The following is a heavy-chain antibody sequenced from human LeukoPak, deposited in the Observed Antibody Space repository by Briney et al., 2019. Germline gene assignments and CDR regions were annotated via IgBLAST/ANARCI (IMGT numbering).Heavy chain of an antibody. V-gene: IGHV3-23*01. Sequence: PGGSLRLSCAASGFTFSSYAMSWVRQAPGKGLEWVSTIRDSGITTYYADSLKGRFTISRDNSKNTLYLQMSSLRVEDTAVYYCATTVGGAYTAFDYWGQGALVTVSS. J-gene: IGHJ4*02. CDR1: GFTFSSYA. D-gene: IGHD2-8*02. CDR3: ATTVGGAYTAFDY. CDR2: IRDSGITT.